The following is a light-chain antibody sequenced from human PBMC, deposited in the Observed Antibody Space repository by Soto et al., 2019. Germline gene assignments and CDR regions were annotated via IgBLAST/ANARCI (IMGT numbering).Light chain of an antibody. CDR2: AAS. V-gene: IGKV3-15*01. CDR3: QQYNNWPLYT. CDR1: QSVSSN. Sequence: EIVMTQSPATLSVSPGERATLSCRASQSVSSNLAWYQQKPGQAPGLLIYAASTRATGIPARFSGSGSGTEFTLTISSLQSEDFAVYYCQQYNNWPLYTFGQGTKLEIK. J-gene: IGKJ2*01.